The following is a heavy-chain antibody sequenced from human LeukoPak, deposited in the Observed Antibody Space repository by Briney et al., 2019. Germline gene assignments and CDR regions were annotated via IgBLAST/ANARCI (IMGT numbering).Heavy chain of an antibody. CDR3: ARDNGENYHTAFDY. CDR2: ISYDGNNK. D-gene: IGHD2-8*01. V-gene: IGHV3-30*03. Sequence: TGRSLRLSCAASGFTFSNYGMHWVRQAPGKGLEWVAVISYDGNNKYYADSVKGRFTISRHNSKNTLYLQINSLRAEDTAVYYCARDNGENYHTAFDYWGQGTLVTVSS. J-gene: IGHJ4*02. CDR1: GFTFSNYG.